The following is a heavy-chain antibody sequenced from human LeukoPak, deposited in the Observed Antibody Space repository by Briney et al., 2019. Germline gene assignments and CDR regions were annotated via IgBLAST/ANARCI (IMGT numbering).Heavy chain of an antibody. V-gene: IGHV3-23*01. CDR3: AKGPWNYDPYYFDY. CDR1: GFTFSSYA. D-gene: IGHD1-7*01. CDR2: ISGSGGST. Sequence: PGGSLRLSCATSGFTFSSYAMSWVRQAPGKGLEWVSAISGSGGSTYYADSVEGRFTISRDNSKNTLYLQMNSLRAEDTAVYYCAKGPWNYDPYYFDYWGQGTLVTVSS. J-gene: IGHJ4*02.